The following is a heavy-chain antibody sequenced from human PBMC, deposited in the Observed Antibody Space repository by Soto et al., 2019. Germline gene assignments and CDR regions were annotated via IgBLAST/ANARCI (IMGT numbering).Heavy chain of an antibody. J-gene: IGHJ4*02. CDR3: ARYRFTATWSKFDY. V-gene: IGHV4-31*11. D-gene: IGHD3-16*02. CDR1: GVFIASDASY. Sequence: PSETLSLTCGVSGVFIASDASYWGWIRHHPGKGLEWIGYVSHRGNTYYNPSLNSRLTISLDTSKNQFYLHLTSVTAADTAVYYCARYRFTATWSKFDYWGQGTQVTVSS. CDR2: VSHRGNT.